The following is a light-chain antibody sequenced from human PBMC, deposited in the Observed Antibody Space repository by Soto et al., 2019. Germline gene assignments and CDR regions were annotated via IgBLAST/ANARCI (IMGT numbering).Light chain of an antibody. CDR3: QKSSTAPFT. CDR1: QNINTY. Sequence: DIQMTQSPSSLSASVGDRVTITCRASQNINTYLNWYQQKPGKAPKLLIFAASSLQSGVPSRFSGSGSRTDFTLTISRLQPEDFATYYCQKSSTAPFTFGPGTKVDIK. CDR2: AAS. V-gene: IGKV1-39*01. J-gene: IGKJ3*01.